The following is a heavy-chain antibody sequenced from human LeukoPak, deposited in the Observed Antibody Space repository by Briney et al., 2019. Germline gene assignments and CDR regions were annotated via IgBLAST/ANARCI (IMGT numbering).Heavy chain of an antibody. V-gene: IGHV4-39*01. CDR2: IYYSGST. D-gene: IGHD3-10*01. CDR3: ARAPPAGYYGSGSYYGDY. Sequence: SETLSLTCTVSGGSISSSSYYWGWIRQPPGKGLEWIGSIYYSGSTYYNPSLESRVTISVDTSKNQFSLKLSSVTAADTAVYYCARAPPAGYYGSGSYYGDYWGQGTLVTVSS. J-gene: IGHJ4*02. CDR1: GGSISSSSYY.